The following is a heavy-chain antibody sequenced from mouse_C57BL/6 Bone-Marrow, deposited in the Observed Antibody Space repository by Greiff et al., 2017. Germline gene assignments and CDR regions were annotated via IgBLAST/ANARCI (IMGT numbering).Heavy chain of an antibody. CDR1: GYTFTSYG. CDR2: IYPRSGNT. J-gene: IGHJ3*01. D-gene: IGHD2-5*01. V-gene: IGHV1-81*01. CDR3: AREGAYYSNYLAWFAY. Sequence: QVQLKESGAELARPGASVKLSCKASGYTFTSYGISWVKQRTGQGLEWIGEIYPRSGNTYYNEKFKGKATLTADKSSSTAYTELRSLTSEDSAVYFCAREGAYYSNYLAWFAYWGQGTLVTVSA.